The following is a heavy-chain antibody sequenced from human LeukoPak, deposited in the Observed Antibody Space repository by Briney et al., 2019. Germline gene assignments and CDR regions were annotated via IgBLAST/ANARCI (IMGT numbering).Heavy chain of an antibody. Sequence: ASVKVSCKASEGTFSSYAISWVRQAPGQGLEWMGRIIPIFGIANYAQKFQGRVTITADKSTSTAYMELSSLRSEDTAVYYCARDDYGGNEGFDYWGQGTLVTVSS. CDR1: EGTFSSYA. D-gene: IGHD4-23*01. J-gene: IGHJ4*02. V-gene: IGHV1-69*04. CDR3: ARDDYGGNEGFDY. CDR2: IIPIFGIA.